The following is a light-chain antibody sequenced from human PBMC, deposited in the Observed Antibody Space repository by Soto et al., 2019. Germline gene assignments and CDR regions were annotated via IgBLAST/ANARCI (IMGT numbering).Light chain of an antibody. CDR2: GAS. J-gene: IGKJ5*01. Sequence: EIVLTQSPGTLSLSPGERATLSCRASQSVSSNYLAWYHQKPGQPPRLLIYGASSSATGIPDRFSGSGSGTDFTLTISRLETEDFAVYYCQQYDNSITFGQGTRLEIE. CDR1: QSVSSNY. CDR3: QQYDNSIT. V-gene: IGKV3-20*01.